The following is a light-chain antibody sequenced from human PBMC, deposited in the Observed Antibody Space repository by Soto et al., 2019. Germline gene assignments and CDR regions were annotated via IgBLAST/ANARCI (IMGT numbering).Light chain of an antibody. CDR2: ESS. CDR3: QQTFSIPRT. V-gene: IGKV1-39*01. J-gene: IGKJ1*01. CDR1: QNVRSY. Sequence: DMPLTQSPSSLSASVGDRVTITCRASQNVRSYLNWYQQKPGKAPKLLISESSILESGVPSKFSGDGYGTDFTLTIRSLQPEDFAIYYYQQTFSIPRTFGHGTRVEIK.